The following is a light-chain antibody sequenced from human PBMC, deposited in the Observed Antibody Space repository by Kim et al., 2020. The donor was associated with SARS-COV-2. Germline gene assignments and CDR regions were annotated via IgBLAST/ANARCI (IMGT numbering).Light chain of an antibody. J-gene: IGKJ2*01. Sequence: SASVGDRVTITCRASQDIADYLAWFQQKPGKVPKRLIFGASNLQGGVPQRFGGSGSGTEFTLTISSLQPEDFATYYCLQHKKFPYTFGQGTKLEIK. CDR2: GAS. V-gene: IGKV1-17*03. CDR1: QDIADY. CDR3: LQHKKFPYT.